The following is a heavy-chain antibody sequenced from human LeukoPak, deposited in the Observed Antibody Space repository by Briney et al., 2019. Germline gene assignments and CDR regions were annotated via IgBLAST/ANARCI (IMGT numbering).Heavy chain of an antibody. Sequence: SQTLSLTCTVSGGSISSGSYYWSWIRQPAGKGLEWIGRIYTSGSTNYNPSLKSRVTISLDTSKNQFSLKLSSVTAADTAVYYCARLRSGWYVLDYWGQGTLVTVSS. CDR2: IYTSGST. CDR3: ARLRSGWYVLDY. CDR1: GGSISSGSYY. V-gene: IGHV4-61*02. J-gene: IGHJ4*02. D-gene: IGHD6-19*01.